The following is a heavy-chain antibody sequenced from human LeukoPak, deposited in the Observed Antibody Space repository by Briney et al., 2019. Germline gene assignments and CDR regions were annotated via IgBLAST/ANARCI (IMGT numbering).Heavy chain of an antibody. CDR3: ARDRYYYDSSGYYYIDY. CDR2: IHTSGST. D-gene: IGHD3-22*01. J-gene: IGHJ4*02. Sequence: PSETLSLTCIDSGGSITSYYWSWIRQPAGKGLEWIGRIHTSGSTNYNPSLKSRITMSGDTSKNQFSLKLSSVTAADTAVYYCARDRYYYDSSGYYYIDYWGQGTLVTVSS. V-gene: IGHV4-4*07. CDR1: GGSITSYY.